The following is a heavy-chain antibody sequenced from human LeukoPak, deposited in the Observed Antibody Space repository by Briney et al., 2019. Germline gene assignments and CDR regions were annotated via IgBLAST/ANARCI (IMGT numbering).Heavy chain of an antibody. CDR2: IYYSGST. J-gene: IGHJ4*02. D-gene: IGHD6-19*01. CDR3: ARAHGYSTGWYLSD. Sequence: SETLSLTCTVSGGSISSYYWSWIRQPPGKGLEWIGYIYYSGSTNYNPSLKSRVTISVDTSKNQFSLKLSSVTAADTAVYYCARAHGYSTGWYLSDWGQGTLVTVSS. CDR1: GGSISSYY. V-gene: IGHV4-59*08.